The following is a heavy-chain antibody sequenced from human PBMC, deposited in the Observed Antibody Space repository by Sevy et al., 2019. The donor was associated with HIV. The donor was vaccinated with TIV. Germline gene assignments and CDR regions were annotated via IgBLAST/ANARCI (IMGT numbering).Heavy chain of an antibody. J-gene: IGHJ4*02. CDR1: AFTFSSYA. CDR3: AKDQGSYYGSGSFIDY. D-gene: IGHD3-10*01. Sequence: GGSLRLSCAASAFTFSSYAMSWVRQAPGKGLEWVSAISGSGGSTYYADSVKGRFTISRDNSKNTLYLQMNSLRAEDTAVYYCAKDQGSYYGSGSFIDYWGQGSLVTVSS. V-gene: IGHV3-23*01. CDR2: ISGSGGST.